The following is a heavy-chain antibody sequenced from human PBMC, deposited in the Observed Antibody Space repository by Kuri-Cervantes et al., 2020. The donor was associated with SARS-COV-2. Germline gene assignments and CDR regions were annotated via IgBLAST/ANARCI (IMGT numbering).Heavy chain of an antibody. CDR1: SYSFTDNF. J-gene: IGHJ6*03. CDR2: INHRSGAT. V-gene: IGHV1-2*02. D-gene: IGHD2-2*02. CDR3: ASTYCSSTSCYNYYYYYMDV. Sequence: ASVKVSCKASSYSFTDNFLHWVRQAPGQGLEWMGWINHRSGATKYVERFQGRVTMTRDTSISTAYMELSRLRSDDTAVYYCASTYCSSTSCYNYYYYYMDVWGKGTTVTVSS.